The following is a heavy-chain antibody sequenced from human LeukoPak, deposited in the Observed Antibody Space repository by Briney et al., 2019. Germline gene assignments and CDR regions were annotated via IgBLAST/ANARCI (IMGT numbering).Heavy chain of an antibody. D-gene: IGHD4-17*01. CDR1: GYTFTNYY. J-gene: IGHJ6*02. Sequence: ASVRVSFKASGYTFTNYYLHWVRQAPGHGLEWMAIINPSDGGTYYEQKLQGRVTVTRDTSTSTVYTELSSLRSEDTAVYYCARDTRTMTAVTRGQHYYYGLDVWGQGTRVSVSS. CDR3: ARDTRTMTAVTRGQHYYYGLDV. CDR2: INPSDGGT. V-gene: IGHV1-46*01.